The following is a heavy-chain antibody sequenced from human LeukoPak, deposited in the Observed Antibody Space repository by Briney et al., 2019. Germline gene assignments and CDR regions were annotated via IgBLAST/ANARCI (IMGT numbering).Heavy chain of an antibody. Sequence: SETVSLTCAVYGGSFSGYYWSWIRQPPGKGLEWIGEINHSGSTNYNPSLGSRVTMSVDTSKNQFSLKLSSVTAADPAVYYCARAARQGFTMIVVPFFYFDLWGRGTLVTVSS. D-gene: IGHD3-22*01. CDR3: ARAARQGFTMIVVPFFYFDL. J-gene: IGHJ2*01. CDR1: GGSFSGYY. CDR2: INHSGST. V-gene: IGHV4-34*01.